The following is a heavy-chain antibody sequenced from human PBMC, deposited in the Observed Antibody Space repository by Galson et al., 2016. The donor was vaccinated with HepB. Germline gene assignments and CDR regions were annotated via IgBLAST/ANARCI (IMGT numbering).Heavy chain of an antibody. CDR1: GGSISSYY. CDR2: IYYSGST. CDR3: ARTPSRGGMDV. Sequence: SETLSLTCTVSGGSISSYYWSWIRQPPGKGLEWIGYIYYSGSTNYNPPLKSRVTISVETSKNQVSLKLTSVTTADTAVYYCARTPSRGGMDVWGQGTTVTVSS. V-gene: IGHV4-59*01. J-gene: IGHJ6*02. D-gene: IGHD3-10*01.